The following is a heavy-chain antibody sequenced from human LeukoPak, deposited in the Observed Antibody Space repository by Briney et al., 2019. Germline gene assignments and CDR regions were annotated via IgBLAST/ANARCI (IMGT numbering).Heavy chain of an antibody. CDR2: YDPEEGER. CDR3: TVDKESTTWNYYYYMEV. CDR1: GDTLTKLS. J-gene: IGHJ6*03. V-gene: IGHV1-24*01. D-gene: IGHD5/OR15-5a*01. Sequence: ASVKVSCKVSGDTLTKLSMHWVRQAPGKGLEWMGHYDPEEGERLYAQKFQGRLTMTEDTSTDTAYMELSSLTSEDTAVYFCTVDKESTTWNYYYYMEVWGKGTTVTVSS.